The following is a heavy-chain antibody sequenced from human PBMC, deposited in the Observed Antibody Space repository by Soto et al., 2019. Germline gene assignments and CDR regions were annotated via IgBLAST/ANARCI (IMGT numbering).Heavy chain of an antibody. D-gene: IGHD5-18*01. CDR2: INHSGST. CDR1: GGSFSGYY. J-gene: IGHJ6*03. Sequence: ETLSLTCTVYGGSFSGYYWSWIRQPPGKGLEWIGEINHSGSTNYNPSLKSRVTISVDTSKNQFSLKLSSVTAADTAVYYCARGRFSGYSSGGYMDVWGKGTTVTVSS. CDR3: ARGRFSGYSSGGYMDV. V-gene: IGHV4-34*01.